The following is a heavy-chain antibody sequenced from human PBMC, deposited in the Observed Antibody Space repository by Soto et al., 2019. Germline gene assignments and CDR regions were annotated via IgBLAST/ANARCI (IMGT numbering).Heavy chain of an antibody. CDR1: GGSISSSSYF. CDR3: ASYGRGTYYYGYYFHH. D-gene: IGHD3-10*01. CDR2: IYYSGST. J-gene: IGHJ4*02. V-gene: IGHV4-39*07. Sequence: SETLSLTCSVSGGSISSSSYFWGWIRQPPGKGLEWIGSIYYSGSTYYNPSLKSRVTISVDRSKNQFSLKLSSVTAADAAVYYCASYGRGTYYYGYYFHHWGQGTPVTVSS.